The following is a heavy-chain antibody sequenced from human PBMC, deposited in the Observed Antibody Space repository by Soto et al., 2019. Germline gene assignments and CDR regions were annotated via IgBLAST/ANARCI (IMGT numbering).Heavy chain of an antibody. J-gene: IGHJ6*02. Sequence: PSETLSLTCAVYGGSFSRYFWNWIRQPPGKGLEWIGEINHSGRTNYNPSLKSRVTISVDTSKNQFSLKLSSVTAADTAVYYCARGLSVTNTVYVYYAMDVWGQGTTVTVSS. D-gene: IGHD4-17*01. CDR3: ARGLSVTNTVYVYYAMDV. V-gene: IGHV4-34*01. CDR2: INHSGRT. CDR1: GGSFSRYF.